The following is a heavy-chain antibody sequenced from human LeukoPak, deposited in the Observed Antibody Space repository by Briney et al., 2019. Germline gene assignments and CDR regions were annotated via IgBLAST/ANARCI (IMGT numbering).Heavy chain of an antibody. J-gene: IGHJ4*02. V-gene: IGHV3-74*03. D-gene: IGHD2-21*01. CDR1: GFTFSNHW. CDR3: IRDEALWRLDY. Sequence: GGSLRLSCAASGFTFSNHWMHWVRQAPGQGLVWVSRIDEGGSNAMYADSVKGRFSIPRDNAKNTVNLQMNSLRAEDTGVYYCIRDEALWRLDYWGQGTLVTVSS. CDR2: IDEGGSNA.